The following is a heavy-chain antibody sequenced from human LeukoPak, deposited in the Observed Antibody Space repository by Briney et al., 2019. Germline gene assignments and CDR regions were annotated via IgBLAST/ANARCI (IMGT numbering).Heavy chain of an antibody. CDR1: GYTFTGYY. J-gene: IGHJ4*02. V-gene: IGHV1-2*06. D-gene: IGHD4-17*01. Sequence: ASVKVSCKASGYTFTGYYMHWVRQAPGQGLEWMGRINPNSGGTNYAQKFQGRVTMTRDTSISTAYMELSRLRSDDTAVYYCARAVYYGDCVGYFDYWGQGTLVTVSS. CDR3: ARAVYYGDCVGYFDY. CDR2: INPNSGGT.